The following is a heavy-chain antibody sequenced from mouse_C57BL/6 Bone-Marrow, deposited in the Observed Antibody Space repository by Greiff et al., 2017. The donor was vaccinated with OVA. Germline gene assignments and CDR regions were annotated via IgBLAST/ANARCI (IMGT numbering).Heavy chain of an antibody. D-gene: IGHD1-1*01. Sequence: EVQLQQSGAELVKPGASVKLSCTASGFNIKDYYMHWVKQRTEQGLEWIGRIDPEDGETKSAPKFQGKATITADTSSNTAYLQLSSLTSEDTAVYYCAGRITTVVATEIAMDYWGQGTSVTVSS. CDR3: AGRITTVVATEIAMDY. J-gene: IGHJ4*01. CDR2: IDPEDGET. V-gene: IGHV14-2*01. CDR1: GFNIKDYY.